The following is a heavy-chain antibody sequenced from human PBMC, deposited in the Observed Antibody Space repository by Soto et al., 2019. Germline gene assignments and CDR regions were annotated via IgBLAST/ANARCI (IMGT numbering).Heavy chain of an antibody. CDR1: GYTFTTYG. D-gene: IGHD3-16*01. CDR3: AREGEMPYYYYGLDV. CDR2: ISGYNGHT. V-gene: IGHV1-18*01. J-gene: IGHJ6*02. Sequence: QVQLVQSGAEVRKPGASVKVSCKASGYTFTTYGISWVRQAPGQGLEWMGWISGYNGHTKYAQKLQGRVTMTTDTSTSTVYIDLRSRRSDDTAVYYCAREGEMPYYYYGLDVWGQGTTVTVSS.